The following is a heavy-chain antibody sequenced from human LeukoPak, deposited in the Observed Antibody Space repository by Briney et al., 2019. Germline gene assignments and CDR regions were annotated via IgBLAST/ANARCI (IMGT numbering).Heavy chain of an antibody. D-gene: IGHD6-13*01. J-gene: IGHJ4*02. V-gene: IGHV1-2*02. CDR1: GYTFTTYV. Sequence: ASVKVSCKASGYTFTTYVIIWVRQAPGQGLEWMGWINPNSGGTNYAQKFQGRVTISVDTSKNQFSLKLSSVTAADTAVYYCARHSSSWSYFDYWGQGTLVTVSS. CDR2: INPNSGGT. CDR3: ARHSSSWSYFDY.